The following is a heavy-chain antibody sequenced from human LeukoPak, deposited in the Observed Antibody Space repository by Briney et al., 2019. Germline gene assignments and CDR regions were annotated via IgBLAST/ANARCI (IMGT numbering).Heavy chain of an antibody. CDR3: ARKTVVGSYFDY. CDR1: GFTFSSYW. J-gene: IGHJ4*02. CDR2: IKQDGSDK. V-gene: IGHV3-7*03. D-gene: IGHD4-23*01. Sequence: GGSLRLSCAASGFTFSSYWMSWVRQAPGKGLEWVANIKQDGSDKYYVDSVKGRFTISRDNAKNSLYPQINSLRAEDTAVSYCARKTVVGSYFDYWGQGTPVTVSS.